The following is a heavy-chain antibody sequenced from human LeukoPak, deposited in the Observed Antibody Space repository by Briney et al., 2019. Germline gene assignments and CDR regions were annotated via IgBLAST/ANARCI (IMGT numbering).Heavy chain of an antibody. Sequence: GASVKVPCTASGYTFTSYGISWVRQAPGQGLEWMGWIGAYNGNTNYAQKLQGRVTMTTDTSTSTAYMELRSLRSDDTAVYYCARDGSSGWYGDYWGQGTLVTVSS. D-gene: IGHD6-19*01. CDR2: IGAYNGNT. CDR3: ARDGSSGWYGDY. CDR1: GYTFTSYG. J-gene: IGHJ4*02. V-gene: IGHV1-18*01.